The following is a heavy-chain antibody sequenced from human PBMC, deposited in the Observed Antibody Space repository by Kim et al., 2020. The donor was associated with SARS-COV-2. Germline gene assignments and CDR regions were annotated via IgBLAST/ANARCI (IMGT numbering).Heavy chain of an antibody. CDR3: ARRALYCSGGSCYPYFEY. CDR2: IYYSGST. D-gene: IGHD2-15*01. CDR1: GGSISSSSYY. Sequence: SETLSLTCTVSGGSISSSSYYWGWIRQPPGKGLEWIGSIYYSGSTYYNPSLKSRVTISVDTSKNQFSLKLSSVTAADTAVYYCARRALYCSGGSCYPYFEYWGQGTLVTVSS. V-gene: IGHV4-39*01. J-gene: IGHJ4*02.